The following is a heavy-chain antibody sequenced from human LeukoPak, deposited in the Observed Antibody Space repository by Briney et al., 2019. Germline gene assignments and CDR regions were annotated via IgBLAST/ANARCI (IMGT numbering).Heavy chain of an antibody. CDR1: GFTFSDYY. CDR3: ARLPGIAAAGPAFDI. CDR2: ISSSSSYT. J-gene: IGHJ3*02. D-gene: IGHD6-13*01. Sequence: GGSLRLSCAASGFTFSDYYMSWIRQAPGKGLEWVSYISSSSSYTNYADSVKGRFTISRDNAKNSLYLQMNSLRAEDTAVYYCARLPGIAAAGPAFDIWGQGTMVTVSS. V-gene: IGHV3-11*03.